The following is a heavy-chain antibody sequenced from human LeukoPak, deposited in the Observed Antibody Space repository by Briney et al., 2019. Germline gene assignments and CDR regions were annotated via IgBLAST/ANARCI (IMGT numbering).Heavy chain of an antibody. CDR1: GFTFSSYA. Sequence: GGSLRLSCAASGFTFSSYAMSWVRQSPGKGLDWVSVICGSGGGTYYADSVKGRFTISRDNAKNSLYLQMNSLRAEDTALYYCAKDLRYLPYGMDAWGQGTTVTVSS. CDR3: AKDLRYLPYGMDA. J-gene: IGHJ6*02. D-gene: IGHD3-9*01. V-gene: IGHV3-23*01. CDR2: ICGSGGGT.